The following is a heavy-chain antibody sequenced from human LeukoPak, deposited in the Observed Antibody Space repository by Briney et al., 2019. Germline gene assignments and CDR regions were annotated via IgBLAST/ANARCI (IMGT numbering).Heavy chain of an antibody. CDR1: GYTFASYY. CDR3: ARELGSGYYRYFDY. CDR2: INPNSGGT. J-gene: IGHJ4*02. Sequence: ASVKVSCKAAGYTFASYYMHWVRQAPGQGLEWMGWINPNSGGTNFAQKFQGRVSMTRDTSISTAYMELSRLRSDDTAVYYCARELGSGYYRYFDYWGQGTLVTVSS. D-gene: IGHD3-22*01. V-gene: IGHV1-2*02.